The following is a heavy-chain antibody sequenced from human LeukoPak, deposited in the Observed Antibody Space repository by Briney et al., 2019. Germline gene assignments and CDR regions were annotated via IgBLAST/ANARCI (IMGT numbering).Heavy chain of an antibody. CDR2: INHSGST. Sequence: SETLSLTCAVYGGSFSGYYWSRIRQPPGKGLEWIGEINHSGSTNYNPSLKSRVTISVDTSKNQFSLKLSSVTAADTAVYYCARARDFWSGYYTGGSWFDPWGQGTLVTVSS. D-gene: IGHD3-3*01. J-gene: IGHJ5*02. CDR3: ARARDFWSGYYTGGSWFDP. CDR1: GGSFSGYY. V-gene: IGHV4-34*01.